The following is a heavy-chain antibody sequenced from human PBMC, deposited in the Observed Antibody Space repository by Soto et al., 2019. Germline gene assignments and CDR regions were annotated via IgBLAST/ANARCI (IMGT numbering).Heavy chain of an antibody. D-gene: IGHD3-16*01. J-gene: IGHJ6*02. CDR3: ARGGYYDNVWGKLSHYGLDV. CDR2: ISPYNDYT. V-gene: IGHV1-18*01. Sequence: QVQLVQSASEVMKPGASVKVSCKASGYTFIRYGITWVRQAPGQGLEWMGWISPYNDYTIYAQKLQGRDTMTADTFTRTVYMELRSLKSDDTAVYYCARGGYYDNVWGKLSHYGLDVWGQGTSVTVSS. CDR1: GYTFIRYG.